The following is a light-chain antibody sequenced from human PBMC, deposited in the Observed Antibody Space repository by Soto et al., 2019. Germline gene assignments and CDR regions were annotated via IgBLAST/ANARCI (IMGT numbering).Light chain of an antibody. V-gene: IGKV1-5*03. CDR3: QQYISYRWT. J-gene: IGKJ1*01. CDR2: KAS. CDR1: QSISDR. Sequence: DFLMTQSPSTLSASVGDRVTITCRASQSISDRLAWYQQKPGNAPKLLIYKASSLQSGVPSRFSGSGSGTEFTLTIISLQPDDFAMYYCQQYISYRWTFGQGTKVEIK.